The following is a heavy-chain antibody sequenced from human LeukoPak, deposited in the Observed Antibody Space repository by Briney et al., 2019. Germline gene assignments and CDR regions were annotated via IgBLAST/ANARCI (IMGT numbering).Heavy chain of an antibody. V-gene: IGHV6-1*01. D-gene: IGHD2/OR15-2a*01. Sequence: SQTLSLTCAISGDSVSSNSAAWNWIRQSPSRGLEWLGRTYYRSKWYNDYAVSVKSRITINPDTSKNQFSLQLNSVTPEATAVYFRSRGDPGCRCWKFYSNWFHPWGQGTL. CDR2: TYYRSKWYN. CDR3: SRGDPGCRCWKFYSNWFHP. J-gene: IGHJ5*02. CDR1: GDSVSSNSAA.